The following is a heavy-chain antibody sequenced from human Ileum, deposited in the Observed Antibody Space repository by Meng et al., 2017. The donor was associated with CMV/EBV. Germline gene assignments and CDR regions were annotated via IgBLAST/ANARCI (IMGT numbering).Heavy chain of an antibody. J-gene: IGHJ4*02. CDR2: ISTSGSTI. CDR1: GFTLRYHY. V-gene: IGHV3-11*04. Sequence: ASGFTLRYHYMSWIRQAPGKGLEWVSYISTSGSTIYYADSVKGRFTTSRDNDKNSVYQQMNNLGADDTAVYFCASQDYRSGWYSVDYWGQGTLVTVSS. D-gene: IGHD6-19*01. CDR3: ASQDYRSGWYSVDY.